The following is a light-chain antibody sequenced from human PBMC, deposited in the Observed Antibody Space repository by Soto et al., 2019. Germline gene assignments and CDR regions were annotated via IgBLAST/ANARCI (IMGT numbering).Light chain of an antibody. V-gene: IGKV3-20*01. Sequence: EIVFTQSPGTLSLSPGERATLTCRASQSVNFYLAWYRQKPGQAPRPLISDASSRDTEVPDRFSGRGSWTECTLTITRLEPEDFEVDDCQQYGDSTVTFGQGTKVDIK. CDR3: QQYGDSTVT. CDR2: DAS. J-gene: IGKJ1*01. CDR1: QSVNFY.